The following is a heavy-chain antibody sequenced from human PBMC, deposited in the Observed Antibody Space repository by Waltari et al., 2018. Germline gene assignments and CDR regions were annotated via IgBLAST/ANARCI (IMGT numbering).Heavy chain of an antibody. CDR3: ARDPGITMVQGATDAFDI. J-gene: IGHJ3*02. CDR2: ISSSSSYI. Sequence: EVQLVESGGGLVKPGGSLRLSCAASGFTFSSYSMNWVRQAPGKVLEWVSSISSSSSYIYYADSVKGRFTISRDNAKNSLYLQMNSLRAEDTAVYYCARDPGITMVQGATDAFDIWGQGTMVTVSS. CDR1: GFTFSSYS. V-gene: IGHV3-21*01. D-gene: IGHD3-10*01.